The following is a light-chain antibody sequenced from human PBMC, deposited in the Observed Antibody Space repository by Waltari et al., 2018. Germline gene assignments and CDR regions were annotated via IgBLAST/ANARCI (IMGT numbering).Light chain of an antibody. CDR2: DVS. CDR1: RNDVGVYNY. J-gene: IGLJ3*02. Sequence: QSALTQPRSVSGSPGQSVTLSCTGRRNDVGVYNYVSWYQHHPGKAPKLMIYDVSKRPSGVPDRFSGSKSGNTASLTISGLQAEDEADYYCCSYAGSYTWVFGGGTKLTVL. CDR3: CSYAGSYTWV. V-gene: IGLV2-11*01.